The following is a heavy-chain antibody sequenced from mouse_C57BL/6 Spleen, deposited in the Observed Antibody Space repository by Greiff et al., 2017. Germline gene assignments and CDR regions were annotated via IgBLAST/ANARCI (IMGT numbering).Heavy chain of an antibody. V-gene: IGHV5-17*01. CDR1: GFTFSDYG. D-gene: IGHD1-1*01. CDR2: ISSGSSTI. Sequence: EVQLVESGGGLVKPGGSLKLSCAASGFTFSDYGMHWVRQAPEKGLEWVAYISSGSSTIYYADTVKGRFTISRDNAKHTLFLQMTSLRSEDTAMYYCSENYGSSPWFAYWGQGTLVTVSA. CDR3: SENYGSSPWFAY. J-gene: IGHJ3*01.